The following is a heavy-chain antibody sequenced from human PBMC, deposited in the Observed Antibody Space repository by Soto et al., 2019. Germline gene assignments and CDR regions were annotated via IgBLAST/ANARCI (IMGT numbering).Heavy chain of an antibody. J-gene: IGHJ5*02. CDR2: ISYDGSNK. V-gene: IGHV3-30-3*01. Sequence: PGGSLRLSCAASGFTFSSYAMHWVRQAPGEGLEWVAVISYDGSNKYYADSVKGRFTISRDNSKNTLYLQMNSLRAEDTAVYYCARDYGVRGVITNWFDPWGQGTLVTVSS. CDR1: GFTFSSYA. CDR3: ARDYGVRGVITNWFDP. D-gene: IGHD3-10*01.